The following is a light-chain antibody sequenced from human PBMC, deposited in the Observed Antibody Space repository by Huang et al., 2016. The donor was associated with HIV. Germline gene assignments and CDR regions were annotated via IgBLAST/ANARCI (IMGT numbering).Light chain of an antibody. Sequence: IQLTQSPSSLSASVGDRVTITCRASQGISSYLAWCQQKPGKAPKFLIYAASTLQTGVPSRFSGSGSGTDFTLTISSLQPDDFATYYCQQYNSLAWTFGQGTKVEIK. J-gene: IGKJ1*01. CDR1: QGISSY. CDR3: QQYNSLAWT. V-gene: IGKV1-9*01. CDR2: AAS.